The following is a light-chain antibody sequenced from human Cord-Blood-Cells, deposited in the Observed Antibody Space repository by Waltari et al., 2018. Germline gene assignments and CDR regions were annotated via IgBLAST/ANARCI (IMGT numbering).Light chain of an antibody. CDR1: SSDLGVKT. Sequence: QSVLTQPPSASGHPGQRVAISCSGGSSDLGVKTVIWYQQLLGTAPKHHIYSNNQRPSGVPDRFPGAKSGPSAPLAISGRQSEDEADYYCAAWDDSLNGYVFGTGTKVTVL. CDR2: SNN. CDR3: AAWDDSLNGYV. J-gene: IGLJ1*01. V-gene: IGLV1-44*01.